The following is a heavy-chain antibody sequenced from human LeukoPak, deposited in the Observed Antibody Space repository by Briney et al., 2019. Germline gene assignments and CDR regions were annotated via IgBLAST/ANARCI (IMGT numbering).Heavy chain of an antibody. Sequence: GGSLRLSCAASGFTFSSYWMHWVRQAPGKGLEWVSSISASGVMTYYADSVKGRFTVSRDNAKSSLHLQMNSLTPDDTAVYYCARGGGRGDYNERYYFDYWGQGTLVTVSS. D-gene: IGHD3-22*01. CDR2: ISASGVMT. J-gene: IGHJ4*02. CDR1: GFTFSSYW. V-gene: IGHV3-21*01. CDR3: ARGGGRGDYNERYYFDY.